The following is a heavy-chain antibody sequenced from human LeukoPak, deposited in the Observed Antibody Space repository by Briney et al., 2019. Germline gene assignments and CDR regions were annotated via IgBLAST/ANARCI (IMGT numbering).Heavy chain of an antibody. Sequence: GGSLRLSCAASGFTFSSYSMNWVRQAPGEGLEWVSYISSSSSTIYYADSVKGRFTISRDNAKNSLYLQMNSLRAEDTAVYYCARDDPVTAFQHWGRGTLVTVSS. D-gene: IGHD4-17*01. J-gene: IGHJ1*01. CDR1: GFTFSSYS. CDR2: ISSSSSTI. CDR3: ARDDPVTAFQH. V-gene: IGHV3-48*04.